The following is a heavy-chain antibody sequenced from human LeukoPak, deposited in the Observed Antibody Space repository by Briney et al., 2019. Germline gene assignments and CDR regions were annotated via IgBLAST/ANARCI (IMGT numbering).Heavy chain of an antibody. CDR2: IYYSGST. CDR3: ARHGTAIVSGAFDV. V-gene: IGHV4-39*07. D-gene: IGHD5-18*01. Sequence: SETLSLTCTVSGGSISSSSYYWGWIRQPPGKGLEWIGSIYYSGSTYYNPSLKSRVTISVDTSKNQFSLKLSSVTAADTAVYYCARHGTAIVSGAFDVWGQGTMVAVSS. CDR1: GGSISSSSYY. J-gene: IGHJ3*01.